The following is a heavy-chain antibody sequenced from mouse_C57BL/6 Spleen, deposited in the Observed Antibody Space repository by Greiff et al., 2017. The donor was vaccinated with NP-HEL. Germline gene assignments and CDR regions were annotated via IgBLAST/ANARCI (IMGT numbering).Heavy chain of an antibody. CDR1: GYTFTSYW. Sequence: VQLQQPGAELVMPGASVKLSCKASGYTFTSYWMHWVKQRPGHGLEWIGEIVPSDSYTNYNQKFKGKSTLTVDKSSSTAYMQLSSLTSEDSAVYYCARTYYDGYSAWFAYWGQGTLVTVSA. D-gene: IGHD2-3*01. J-gene: IGHJ3*01. CDR3: ARTYYDGYSAWFAY. CDR2: IVPSDSYT. V-gene: IGHV1-69*01.